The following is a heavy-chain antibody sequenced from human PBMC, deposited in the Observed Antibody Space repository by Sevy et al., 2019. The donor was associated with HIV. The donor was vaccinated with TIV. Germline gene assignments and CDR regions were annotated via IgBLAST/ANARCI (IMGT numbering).Heavy chain of an antibody. CDR2: FDPQDGET. Sequence: ASVKVSCKVSGYTLTKLSIHWVRQAPGKGLEWMGDFDPQDGETIYAERLQGRLTMTVDTSTDTAYMELSSLTSEDTAVYYCATVGLRYYSGASSYQGDWFDPWGQGTLVTVSS. J-gene: IGHJ5*02. CDR1: GYTLTKLS. D-gene: IGHD2-15*01. CDR3: ATVGLRYYSGASSYQGDWFDP. V-gene: IGHV1-24*01.